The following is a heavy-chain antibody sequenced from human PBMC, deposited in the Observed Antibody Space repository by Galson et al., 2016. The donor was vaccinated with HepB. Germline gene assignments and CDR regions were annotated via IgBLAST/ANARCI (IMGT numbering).Heavy chain of an antibody. CDR3: ARTSYRECSGTRCVNFRYYYYYMDV. CDR2: ILYGGTT. J-gene: IGHJ6*03. D-gene: IGHD2-2*01. V-gene: IGHV3-53*01. Sequence: SLRLSCAASGFTVSRYYMSWVRPAPGKGLRWVSVILYGGTTDYADPVEGRLTIYRKASINTLYLQMNSLTAEDTAVYFCARTSYRECSGTRCVNFRYYYYYMDVWGKGTTVTVSS. CDR1: GFTVSRYY.